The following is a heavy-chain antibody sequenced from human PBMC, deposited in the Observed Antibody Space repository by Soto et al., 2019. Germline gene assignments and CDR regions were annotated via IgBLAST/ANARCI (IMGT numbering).Heavy chain of an antibody. V-gene: IGHV4-59*08. CDR2: IYYSGST. D-gene: IGHD2-15*01. CDR3: ARHELLPNPYYYYYMDV. J-gene: IGHJ6*03. CDR1: GGSISSYY. Sequence: SETLSLTCTVSGGSISSYYWSWIRQPPGKGLEWIGYIYYSGSTNYNPSLKSRVTISVDTSKNQFSLKLSSVTATDTAVYYCARHELLPNPYYYYYMDVWGKGTTVTVSS.